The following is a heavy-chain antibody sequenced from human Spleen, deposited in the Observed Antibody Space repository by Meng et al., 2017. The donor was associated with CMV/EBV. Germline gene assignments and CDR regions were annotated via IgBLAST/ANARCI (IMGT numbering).Heavy chain of an antibody. V-gene: IGHV4-34*01. Sequence: SETLSLTCAFFGGSFSAYYWSWIRQPPGKGLEWIGEVNHSGRTNCNPSLKSRVTISVDTSKNQFSLKLTSVTAADTSLYYCARQSAYCSGTSCYSWIDPWGQGTLVTVSS. CDR1: GGSFSAYY. CDR3: ARQSAYCSGTSCYSWIDP. J-gene: IGHJ5*02. D-gene: IGHD2-2*02. CDR2: VNHSGRT.